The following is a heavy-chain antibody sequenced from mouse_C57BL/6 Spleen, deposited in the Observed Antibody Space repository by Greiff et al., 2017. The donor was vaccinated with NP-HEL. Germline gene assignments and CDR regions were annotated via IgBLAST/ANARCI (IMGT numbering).Heavy chain of an antibody. CDR1: GYTFTSYW. D-gene: IGHD1-1*01. V-gene: IGHV1-69*01. Sequence: QVQLKQPGAELVMPGASVKLSCKASGYTFTSYWMHWVKQRPGQGLEWIGEIDPSDSYTNYNQKFKGKSTLTVDKSSSTAYMQLSSLTSEYSAVYYCARNLDYYGSRYYFDYWGQGTTLTVSS. J-gene: IGHJ2*01. CDR2: IDPSDSYT. CDR3: ARNLDYYGSRYYFDY.